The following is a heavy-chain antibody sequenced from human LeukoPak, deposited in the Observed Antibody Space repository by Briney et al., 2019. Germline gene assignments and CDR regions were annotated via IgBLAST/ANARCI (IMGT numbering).Heavy chain of an antibody. J-gene: IGHJ4*02. V-gene: IGHV4-34*01. Sequence: SETLSLTCAVYGGSFSGYYWSWIRRPPGKGLEWIGEINHSGSTNYNPSLKSRVTISVDTSKNQFSLKLSSVTAADTAVYYCARGQAMGYYFDYWGQGTLVTVSS. CDR3: ARGQAMGYYFDY. CDR1: GGSFSGYY. CDR2: INHSGST. D-gene: IGHD5-18*01.